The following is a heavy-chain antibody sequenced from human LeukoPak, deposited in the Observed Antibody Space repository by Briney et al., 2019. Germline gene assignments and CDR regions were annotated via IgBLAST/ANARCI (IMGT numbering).Heavy chain of an antibody. D-gene: IGHD6-19*01. CDR1: GCTFSSYA. J-gene: IGHJ5*02. V-gene: IGHV1-69*13. CDR3: ARDYTSGLNNWFHP. CDR2: IIPIFGTA. Sequence: SSEKVSCKASGCTFSSYAISWVRQAPGQGLEWMGGIIPIFGTANYAQKFQGRVTITADESTSTAYMELSSLRSEDTAVYYCARDYTSGLNNWFHPWAQGTLVTVSS.